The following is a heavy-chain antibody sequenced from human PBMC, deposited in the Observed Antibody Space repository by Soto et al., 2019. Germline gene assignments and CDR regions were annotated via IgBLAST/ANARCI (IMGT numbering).Heavy chain of an antibody. CDR3: ARGMGGYNYYYYYGMDV. CDR1: GGSISSSNW. J-gene: IGHJ6*02. Sequence: SETLSLTCAVSGGSISSSNWWSWVRQPPGKGLEWIGEIYHSGSTNYNPSLKSRVTISVDKSKNQFSLKLSSVTAADTAVYYCARGMGGYNYYYYYGMDVWGQGTTVTVSS. V-gene: IGHV4-4*02. CDR2: IYHSGST. D-gene: IGHD5-12*01.